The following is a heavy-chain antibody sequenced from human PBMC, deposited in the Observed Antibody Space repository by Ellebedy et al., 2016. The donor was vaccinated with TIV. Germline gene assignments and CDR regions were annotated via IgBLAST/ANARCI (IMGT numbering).Heavy chain of an antibody. V-gene: IGHV3-23*01. D-gene: IGHD5-12*01. CDR3: AKFSGRDFRKYYLDS. CDR1: GFTFANYA. J-gene: IGHJ4*02. Sequence: GESLKISCAASGFTFANYAMTWVRRAPGKGLEWVSTISGSGTGTYYADSVKGRFIISRDTSKNMLYLQMSSLRAEDTAVYYCAKFSGRDFRKYYLDSWGQGTLVTVSS. CDR2: ISGSGTGT.